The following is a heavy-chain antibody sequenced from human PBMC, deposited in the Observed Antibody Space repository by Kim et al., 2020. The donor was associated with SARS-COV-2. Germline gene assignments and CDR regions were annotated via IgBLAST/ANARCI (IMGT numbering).Heavy chain of an antibody. D-gene: IGHD3-3*01. CDR3: ARGITIFGVVIDWYFDL. Sequence: SETLSLTCAVSGGSISSGGYSWSWIRQPPGKGLEWIGYIYHSGSTYYNPSLKSRVTISVDRSKNQFSLKLSSVTAADTAVYYCARGITIFGVVIDWYFDLWGRGTLVTVSS. CDR2: IYHSGST. V-gene: IGHV4-30-2*01. J-gene: IGHJ2*01. CDR1: GGSISSGGYS.